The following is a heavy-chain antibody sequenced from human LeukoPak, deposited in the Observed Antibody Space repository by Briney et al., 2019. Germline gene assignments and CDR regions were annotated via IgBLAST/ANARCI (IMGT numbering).Heavy chain of an antibody. V-gene: IGHV3-9*01. CDR1: GFTFDNYA. J-gene: IGHJ3*02. CDR2: IRWNRGSI. D-gene: IGHD3-10*01. CDR3: AKDITDYYGSGSHKWGAFDI. Sequence: GGSLRLSCAASGFTFDNYAMHWVRQAPGKGVECVSGIRWNRGSIGYADSVKGRFTISRDNAKNSLYLQMNSLRAEDTALYYCAKDITDYYGSGSHKWGAFDIWGQGTMVTVSS.